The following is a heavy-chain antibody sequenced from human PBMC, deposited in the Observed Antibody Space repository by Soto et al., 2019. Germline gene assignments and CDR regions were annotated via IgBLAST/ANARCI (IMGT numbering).Heavy chain of an antibody. V-gene: IGHV3-7*03. D-gene: IGHD2-21*01. Sequence: GGSLRLSCAASGFTFSSYWMSWVRQAPGKGLEWVANIKQDGSEKYYVDSVKGRFTISRDNAKNSLYLQMNSLRAEDTAVYYCARVRADGGEWDYFDYWGQGTLVTVSS. CDR1: GFTFSSYW. CDR2: IKQDGSEK. J-gene: IGHJ4*02. CDR3: ARVRADGGEWDYFDY.